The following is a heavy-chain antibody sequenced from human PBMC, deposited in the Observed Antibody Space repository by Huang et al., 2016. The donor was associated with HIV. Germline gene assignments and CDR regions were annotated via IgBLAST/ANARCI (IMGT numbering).Heavy chain of an antibody. CDR1: GFTFSSYW. V-gene: IGHV3-74*03. Sequence: EVQLVESGGGLVQPGGSLRLSCAASGFTFSSYWMHWVRQAPGKGVVWLSRINKDGSITTDADSVKGRITISRDNARNTMYLQMTTLSAGDTAVYYCARHRSSGGVEEAFDIWGPGTLVTVAS. CDR3: ARHRSSGGVEEAFDI. D-gene: IGHD2-8*02. J-gene: IGHJ3*02. CDR2: INKDGSIT.